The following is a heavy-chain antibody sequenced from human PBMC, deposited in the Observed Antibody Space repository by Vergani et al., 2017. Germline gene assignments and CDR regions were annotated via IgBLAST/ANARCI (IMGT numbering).Heavy chain of an antibody. J-gene: IGHJ6*02. Sequence: QVQLVQSGAEVKKPGASVKVSFKASGYTFTGYYMHWVRQAPGQGREWMGLINPNSGGTNYAQQFQGRVTMTRDTSISTAYMELSRLRSYGTAVYYCTRVRWDAYYYGMDVWGQGTTVTVSS. V-gene: IGHV1-2*02. CDR1: GYTFTGYY. CDR3: TRVRWDAYYYGMDV. D-gene: IGHD1-26*01. CDR2: INPNSGGT.